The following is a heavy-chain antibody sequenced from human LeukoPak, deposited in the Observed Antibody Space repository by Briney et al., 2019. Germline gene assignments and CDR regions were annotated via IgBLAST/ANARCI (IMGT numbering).Heavy chain of an antibody. J-gene: IGHJ4*02. CDR2: IYYSGST. CDR1: GGSISSSSYY. Sequence: PSETLSLTCTVSGGSISSSSYYWGWIRQPPGKGLEWIGSIYYSGSTYYNPSLKSRVTISVDTSKNQFSLKLSSVTAADTAVYYCARDQYYYDSSGFRGFDYWGQGTLVTVSS. CDR3: ARDQYYYDSSGFRGFDY. V-gene: IGHV4-39*07. D-gene: IGHD3-22*01.